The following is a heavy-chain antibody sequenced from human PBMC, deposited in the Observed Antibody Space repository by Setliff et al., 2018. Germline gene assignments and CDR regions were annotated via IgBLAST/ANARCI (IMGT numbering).Heavy chain of an antibody. J-gene: IGHJ6*03. CDR1: CGSISSSY. Sequence: LSLTCTVSCGSISSSYWSWIRQPPGKGLEWIGYFYHSGSMNYNPSLKGRVTMSVDTSNNQLSLKLTSVSAADTAVYYCARAYYYGSGNSHKYYMDVWGKGTAVTVSS. CDR3: ARAYYYGSGNSHKYYMDV. V-gene: IGHV4-4*09. CDR2: FYHSGSM. D-gene: IGHD3-10*01.